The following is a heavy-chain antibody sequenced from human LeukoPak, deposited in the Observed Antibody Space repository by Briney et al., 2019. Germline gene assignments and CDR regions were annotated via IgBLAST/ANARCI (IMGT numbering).Heavy chain of an antibody. CDR2: ISSSGSTI. Sequence: GGSLRLSCAASGFTFSSYEMNWVRQAPGKGLEWVSYISSSGSTIYYADSVKGRFSMSRDNTKNLLYLQMNSLRAEDTAIYYCARRFDVWGPGTKVTVSS. CDR3: ARRFDV. CDR1: GFTFSSYE. J-gene: IGHJ3*01. V-gene: IGHV3-48*03.